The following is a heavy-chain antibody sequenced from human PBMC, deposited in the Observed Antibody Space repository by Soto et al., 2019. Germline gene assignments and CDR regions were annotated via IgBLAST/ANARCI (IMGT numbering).Heavy chain of an antibody. J-gene: IGHJ4*02. Sequence: QITLKESGPTLVKPTQPLTLTCTFSGFSLSTSGVGVGWIRQPPGKALEWVALIYWDDDKRYSPSLKSRLTNTKATSKNQVVLTMTNVDPVDTATYYCANRRSSSSTYYFDYWGQGTLVTVSS. CDR3: ANRRSSSSTYYFDY. CDR1: GFSLSTSGVG. D-gene: IGHD6-13*01. V-gene: IGHV2-5*02. CDR2: IYWDDDK.